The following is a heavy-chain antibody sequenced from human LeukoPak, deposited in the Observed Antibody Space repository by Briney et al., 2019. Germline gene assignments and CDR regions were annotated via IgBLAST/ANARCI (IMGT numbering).Heavy chain of an antibody. D-gene: IGHD5-24*01. CDR2: ISSNGGST. Sequence: GGSLRLSCAASGFTFSSYWMSWVRQAPGKGLEYVSAISSNGGSTYYANSVKGRFTISRDNSKNTLYLQMGSLRAEDMAVYYCARAPNRDGYNSDFDYWGQGTLVTVSS. V-gene: IGHV3-64*01. J-gene: IGHJ4*02. CDR3: ARAPNRDGYNSDFDY. CDR1: GFTFSSYW.